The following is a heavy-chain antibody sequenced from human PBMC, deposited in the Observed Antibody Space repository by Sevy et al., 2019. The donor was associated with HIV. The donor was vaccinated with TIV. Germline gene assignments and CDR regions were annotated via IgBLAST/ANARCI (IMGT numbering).Heavy chain of an antibody. Sequence: ASVKVSCKASGDTFTSYGISWVRQAPGQGLEWMGWVTDYKGNPNYALKFQDRLILTTDTSTSTAYMELRSLRSDDTAVYYCAGGPTSIVRGRTVYYGLDVWGQGTTVTVSS. V-gene: IGHV1-18*01. CDR1: GDTFTSYG. D-gene: IGHD1-26*01. CDR2: VTDYKGNP. J-gene: IGHJ6*02. CDR3: AGGPTSIVRGRTVYYGLDV.